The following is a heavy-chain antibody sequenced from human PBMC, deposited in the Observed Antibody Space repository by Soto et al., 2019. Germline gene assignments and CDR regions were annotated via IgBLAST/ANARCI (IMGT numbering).Heavy chain of an antibody. CDR2: ISYDGSNK. D-gene: IGHD5-12*01. J-gene: IGHJ4*02. V-gene: IGHV3-30*18. CDR3: AKVDGYNTPFDY. CDR1: GFTFSSYG. Sequence: QVQLVESGGGVVQPGRSLRISCAASGFTFSSYGMNWVRQAPGKGLEWVAVISYDGSNKYYADSVKGRFTISRDNSKNTLYLQMNSLRAEDTDVYYCAKVDGYNTPFDYWGQGTLVTVS.